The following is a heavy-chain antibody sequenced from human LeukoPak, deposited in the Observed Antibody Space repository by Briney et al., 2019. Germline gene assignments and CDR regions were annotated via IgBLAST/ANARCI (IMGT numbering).Heavy chain of an antibody. V-gene: IGHV3-7*01. CDR1: GFTFSTYW. CDR3: ARDVGGSLDY. CDR2: IRGDESAK. J-gene: IGHJ4*02. Sequence: GGSLRLSCAASGFTFSTYWMAWVRQAPGKGLEWVANIRGDESAKHQADSVKGRFTISRDNAQNSVYLQMTSLRGEDTAVYYCARDVGGSLDYWGQGTLVTVSS. D-gene: IGHD1-26*01.